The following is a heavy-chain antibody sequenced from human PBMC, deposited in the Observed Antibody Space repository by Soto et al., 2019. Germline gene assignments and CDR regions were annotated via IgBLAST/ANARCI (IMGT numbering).Heavy chain of an antibody. CDR1: GGSISSGDYY. J-gene: IGHJ6*02. CDR3: ARARKTYGNYVDYCGMYV. Sequence: QVQLQESGPGLVKPSQTLSLTCTVSGGSISSGDYYWSWIRKPPGKGLEWIGYIYYSGSTYYNPYLKRRVTNSVDNSKYQSSLKLSSETPADTAVYYGARARKTYGNYVDYCGMYVWGQGTTVTVSS. V-gene: IGHV4-30-4*01. D-gene: IGHD4-17*01. CDR2: IYYSGST.